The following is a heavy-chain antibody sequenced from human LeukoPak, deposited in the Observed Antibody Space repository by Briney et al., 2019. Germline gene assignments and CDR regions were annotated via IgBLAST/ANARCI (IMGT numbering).Heavy chain of an antibody. CDR1: GASVSSNY. J-gene: IGHJ4*02. CDR2: ISISDGT. D-gene: IGHD6-19*01. Sequence: SETLSLTCTVSGASVSSNYWSWIRQSAAKGLEWIGRISISDGTNYSPSLKSRVSMSVDASKNQFSLILTSATAADAAVYYCARPRRNGNDWYADDSWGQGILVTVSS. V-gene: IGHV4-4*07. CDR3: ARPRRNGNDWYADDS.